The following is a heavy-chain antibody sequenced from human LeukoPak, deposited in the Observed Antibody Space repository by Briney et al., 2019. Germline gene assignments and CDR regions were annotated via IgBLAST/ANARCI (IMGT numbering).Heavy chain of an antibody. CDR1: GYTFTGYY. D-gene: IGHD6-13*01. CDR3: ARSGVVWQLAGDWFDP. J-gene: IGHJ5*02. V-gene: IGHV1-2*02. Sequence: ASVKVSCKASGYTFTGYYMHWVRQAPGQGLEWMGWINPNSGGTNYAQKFQGRVTMTRDTSISIAYMELSRLRSDDTAVYYCARSGVVWQLAGDWFDPWGQGTLVTVSS. CDR2: INPNSGGT.